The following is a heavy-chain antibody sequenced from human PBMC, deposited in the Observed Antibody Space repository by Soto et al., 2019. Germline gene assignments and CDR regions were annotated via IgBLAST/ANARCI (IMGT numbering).Heavy chain of an antibody. CDR2: IIPIFGTA. CDR3: ARDSRYCSGGSCYFLPGIDY. CDR1: GGTFSSYA. Sequence: QVQLVQSGAEVKKPGSSVKVSCKASGGTFSSYAISWVRQAPGQGLEWMGGIIPIFGTANYAQKFQGRVTSTADEPTSPAYRERRSMRSEAAAVYYCARDSRYCSGGSCYFLPGIDYWGQGTLVTVSS. D-gene: IGHD2-15*01. V-gene: IGHV1-69*12. J-gene: IGHJ4*02.